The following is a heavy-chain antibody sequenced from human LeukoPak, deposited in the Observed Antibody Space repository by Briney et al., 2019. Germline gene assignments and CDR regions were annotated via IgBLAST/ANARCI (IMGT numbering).Heavy chain of an antibody. CDR3: ARGRGSSYYYYGMDV. CDR2: IYYSGST. Sequence: PSETLSLTCTVSGGSISSSSYYWGWIRQPPGKGLEWIGSIYYSGSTYYNPSLKSRVTISVDTSKNQFSLKLSSVTAADTAVYYCARGRGSSYYYYGMDVWGQGTTVTVSS. V-gene: IGHV4-39*07. J-gene: IGHJ6*02. CDR1: GGSISSSSYY. D-gene: IGHD2-15*01.